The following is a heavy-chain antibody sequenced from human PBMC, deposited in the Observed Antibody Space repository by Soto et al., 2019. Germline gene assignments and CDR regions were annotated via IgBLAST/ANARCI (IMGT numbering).Heavy chain of an antibody. Sequence: QVQLVQSGAEVKKPGSSVKVSCKASGGTFSSYGISWVRQAPGQGLEWMGGIIPIFGTANYAQKFQGRVTITADASTSPAYMELSRLRAEDTAVYYGARAGEQSYDYYGMDVWGQGTTVTVSS. CDR3: ARAGEQSYDYYGMDV. J-gene: IGHJ6*02. CDR1: GGTFSSYG. V-gene: IGHV1-69*12. CDR2: IIPIFGTA.